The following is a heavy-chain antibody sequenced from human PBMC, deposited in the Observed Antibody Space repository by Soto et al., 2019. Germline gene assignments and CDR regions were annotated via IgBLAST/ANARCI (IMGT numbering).Heavy chain of an antibody. D-gene: IGHD2-8*01. Sequence: EVQLVESGGGLVQPGEALRLACAASGFSIRKYWMHWVRQAPGKGPVWVSYISGDGTTTDYAGSVKGRFTISRDNAKNTLFLPIDSLRVEDKAIYFCAIQDCTNDVCLEAAVTVGGALVYWGRGAQVTVSS. CDR3: AIQDCTNDVCLEAAVTVGGALVY. J-gene: IGHJ1*01. CDR1: GFSIRKYW. V-gene: IGHV3-74*01. CDR2: ISGDGTTT.